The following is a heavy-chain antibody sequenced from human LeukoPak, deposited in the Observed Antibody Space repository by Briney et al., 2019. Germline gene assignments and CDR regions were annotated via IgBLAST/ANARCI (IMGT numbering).Heavy chain of an antibody. CDR3: AGAGTIAARPFPFDP. CDR2: IYYSGST. CDR1: GGSISSGGYY. D-gene: IGHD6-6*01. V-gene: IGHV4-31*03. Sequence: PSETLSLTCTVSGGSISSGGYYWSWIRQHPGKGLEWIGYIYYSGSTHYNPSLKSRVTISVDTSKNQFSLKLSSVTAADTAVYYCAGAGTIAARPFPFDPWGQGTLVTVSS. J-gene: IGHJ5*02.